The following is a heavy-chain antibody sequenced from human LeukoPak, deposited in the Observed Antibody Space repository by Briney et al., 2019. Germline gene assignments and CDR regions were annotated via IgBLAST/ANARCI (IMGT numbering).Heavy chain of an antibody. J-gene: IGHJ4*02. CDR2: ISSSSSYI. CDR1: GFTFSSYN. Sequence: KAGGSLRLSCAASGFTFSSYNMNWVRQAPGKGLEWVSSISSSSSYIYYADSVKGRFTISRDNAKNSLYLQMNSLRAEDTAVYYCATGSPSSRYYFDYWGQGTLVTVSS. CDR3: ATGSPSSRYYFDY. D-gene: IGHD2-8*02. V-gene: IGHV3-21*01.